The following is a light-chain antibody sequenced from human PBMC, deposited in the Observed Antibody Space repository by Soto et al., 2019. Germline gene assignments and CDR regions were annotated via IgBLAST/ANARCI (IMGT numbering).Light chain of an antibody. CDR2: TAS. J-gene: IGKJ1*01. CDR3: QQSYSTPWT. V-gene: IGKV1-39*01. Sequence: DIQMTQSPSSLTASVGDRVTITCRATQSVANYVNWYQQKPGKAPNLLIYTASKLQTGIPSRFTGSGSATDFTLTISSRQTEDFASYYCQQSYSTPWTFGQGTKVEI. CDR1: QSVANY.